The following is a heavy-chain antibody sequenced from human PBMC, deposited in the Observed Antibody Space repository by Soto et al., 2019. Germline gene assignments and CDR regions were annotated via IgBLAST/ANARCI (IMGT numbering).Heavy chain of an antibody. CDR2: ISYDGSNK. CDR3: AADIVLVPAARAPLVY. Sequence: PGGSLRLSCAASGFTFSSYAMHWVRQAPGKGLEWVAVISYDGSNKYYADSVKGRFTISRDNSKNTLYLQMNSLRAEDTAVYYCAADIVLVPAARAPLVYWGQGTLVTVSS. V-gene: IGHV3-30-3*01. CDR1: GFTFSSYA. J-gene: IGHJ4*02. D-gene: IGHD2-2*01.